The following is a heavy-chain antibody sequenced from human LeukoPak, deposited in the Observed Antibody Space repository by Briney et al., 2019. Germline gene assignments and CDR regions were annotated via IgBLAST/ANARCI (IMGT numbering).Heavy chain of an antibody. CDR2: INPNSGGT. CDR3: AREAPRTVVVVAATQYYGMDV. Sequence: ASVKVSCKASGYTFTGYYLYWVRQAPGQGLEWMGRINPNSGGTNYAQKLQGRVTMTTDTSTSTAYMELRSLRSDDTAVYYCAREAPRTVVVVAATQYYGMDVWGQGTTVTVSS. CDR1: GYTFTGYY. V-gene: IGHV1-2*06. J-gene: IGHJ6*02. D-gene: IGHD2-15*01.